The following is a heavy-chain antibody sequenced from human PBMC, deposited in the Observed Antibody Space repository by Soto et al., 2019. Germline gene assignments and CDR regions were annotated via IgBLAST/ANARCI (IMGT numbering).Heavy chain of an antibody. Sequence: GASVKVSCKASGYTFTSYGISWVRQAPGQGLEWMGWISAYNGNTNYAQKLQGRVTMTTDTSTSTAYMELRSLRSDDTAVYYCAGLVEPPQYYYYGMDVWGQGTTVTVSS. J-gene: IGHJ6*02. CDR3: AGLVEPPQYYYYGMDV. CDR2: ISAYNGNT. CDR1: GYTFTSYG. D-gene: IGHD2-15*01. V-gene: IGHV1-18*01.